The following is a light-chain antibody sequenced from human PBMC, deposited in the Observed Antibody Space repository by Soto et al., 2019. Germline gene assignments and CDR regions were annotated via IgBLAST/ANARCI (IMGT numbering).Light chain of an antibody. CDR3: QSYDSSLSAWV. Sequence: QSVLTQPPSVSRAPGQRVTISCTGSGSNLGAGYDVHWYQHLPETAPKLLMYRNSNRPSGVPDRFSGSKSGTSASLAITGLQAEDEADFYCQSYDSSLSAWVFGGGTKLTVL. CDR1: GSNLGAGYD. J-gene: IGLJ3*02. V-gene: IGLV1-40*01. CDR2: RNS.